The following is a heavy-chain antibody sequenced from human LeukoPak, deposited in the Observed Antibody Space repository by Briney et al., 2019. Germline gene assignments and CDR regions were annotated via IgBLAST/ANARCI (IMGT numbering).Heavy chain of an antibody. CDR3: ARDGDGYNFDF. CDR2: ITRDGSYA. V-gene: IGHV3-74*01. Sequence: GGSLRLSFAASGFAFSNYWMHWFRQVPGKGLVWVSRITRDGSYANYADSVKGRFTFSRDNARNTLYLQMNSLRAEDTAVYYCARDGDGYNFDFWGQGALVTVSS. J-gene: IGHJ4*02. D-gene: IGHD5-24*01. CDR1: GFAFSNYW.